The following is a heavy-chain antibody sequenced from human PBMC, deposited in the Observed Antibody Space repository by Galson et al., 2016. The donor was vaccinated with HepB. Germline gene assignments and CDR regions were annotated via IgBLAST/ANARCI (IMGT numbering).Heavy chain of an antibody. D-gene: IGHD1-26*01. CDR1: GFTFSDYY. CDR3: ATDLGRTRCVDN. CDR2: ISGSGGTI. V-gene: IGHV3-11*04. Sequence: SLRLSCAASGFTFSDYYMSWIRQAPGKGLEWVSFISGSGGTIYYEDSVKGRFTISRDNAKNSVYPQMNSLRAEDTAVYFCATDLGRTRCVDNWGQGTLVTVSS. J-gene: IGHJ4*02.